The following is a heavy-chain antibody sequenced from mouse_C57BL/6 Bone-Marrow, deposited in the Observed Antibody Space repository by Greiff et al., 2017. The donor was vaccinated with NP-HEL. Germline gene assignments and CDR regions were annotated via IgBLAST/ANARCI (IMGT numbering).Heavy chain of an antibody. D-gene: IGHD2-5*01. CDR3: ASSLYSNSSAWFAY. V-gene: IGHV1-64*01. CDR2: IYPNSGST. CDR1: GYTFTSYW. J-gene: IGHJ3*01. Sequence: QVQLQQPGAELVKPGASVKLSCKASGYTFTSYWMHWVKQRSGQGLEWIGMIYPNSGSTNYNEKFKSKATLTVDKSSSTACMELSSLTSEDSAVYCCASSLYSNSSAWFAYWGQGTLVTVAA.